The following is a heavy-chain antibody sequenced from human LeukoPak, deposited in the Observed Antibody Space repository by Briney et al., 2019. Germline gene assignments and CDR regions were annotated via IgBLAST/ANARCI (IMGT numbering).Heavy chain of an antibody. V-gene: IGHV3-11*01. J-gene: IGHJ4*02. CDR1: GFTLSDYY. CDR3: ARERSGVWTSDY. Sequence: GGSLRLSCAASGFTLSDYYMTWFRQAPAKGLEWISYIGSSDTTTYYADSVKGRFTISRDNAKNSVYLQMNSLRVEDTAVYYCARERSGVWTSDYWGLGTLVTVSS. D-gene: IGHD5/OR15-5a*01. CDR2: IGSSDTTT.